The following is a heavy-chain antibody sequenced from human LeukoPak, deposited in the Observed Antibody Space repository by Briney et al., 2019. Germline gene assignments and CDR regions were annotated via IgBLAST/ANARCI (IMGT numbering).Heavy chain of an antibody. V-gene: IGHV4-59*08. J-gene: IGHJ3*02. CDR3: ARLRNWNDRAFDI. CDR1: GGSISSYY. D-gene: IGHD1-1*01. CDR2: IYYSGST. Sequence: PETLSLTCTVSGGSISSYYWSWIRQPPGKGLEWIGYIYYSGSTNYNPSLKSRVTISVDTSKNQFSLKLSSVTAADTAVYYCARLRNWNDRAFDIWGQGTMVTVSS.